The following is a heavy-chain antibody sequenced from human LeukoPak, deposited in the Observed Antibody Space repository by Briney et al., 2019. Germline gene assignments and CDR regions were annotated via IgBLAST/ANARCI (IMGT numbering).Heavy chain of an antibody. Sequence: GGSLRLSCAASGFISTDAWLSWVRQAPGKGLEWVGRIKGEVDGGTTDYAAPVKGRFTISRDDSQTTVFLQMNSLKTEDTAVYCTAGVGTSDHDYWGQGNLVTVSS. D-gene: IGHD4-23*01. J-gene: IGHJ4*02. CDR1: GFISTDAW. CDR2: IKGEVDGGTT. CDR3: AGVGTSDHDY. V-gene: IGHV3-15*01.